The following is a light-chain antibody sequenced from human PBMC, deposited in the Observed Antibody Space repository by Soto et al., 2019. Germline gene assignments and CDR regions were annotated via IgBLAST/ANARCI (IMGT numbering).Light chain of an antibody. V-gene: IGKV1D-12*01. Sequence: DIQMTQSPSSVSASVGDRVTITCRASQGIYNWLAWYQQKPGKAPKLLISAVSNLQSGVPSRFSGSGYGTDVTLTISSLQPGDFATYYCQQANTYPLTLGPGTKGDIK. J-gene: IGKJ3*01. CDR3: QQANTYPLT. CDR2: AVS. CDR1: QGIYNW.